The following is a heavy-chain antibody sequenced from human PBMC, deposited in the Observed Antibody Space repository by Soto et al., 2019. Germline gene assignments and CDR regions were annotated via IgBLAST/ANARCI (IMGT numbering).Heavy chain of an antibody. D-gene: IGHD1-1*01. CDR2: ISAHNGNT. CDR3: ARGRYGDY. V-gene: IGHV1-18*01. CDR1: GYTFTSCG. J-gene: IGHJ4*02. Sequence: QVHLVQSGAEVKKPGASVKVSCKASGYTFTSCGITWVRQAPGQGLEWMGWISAHNGNTDYAQKLQGRVIVTRDTSTSTAYMELRSLRSDDTAVYYCARGRYGDYWGQGALVTVSS.